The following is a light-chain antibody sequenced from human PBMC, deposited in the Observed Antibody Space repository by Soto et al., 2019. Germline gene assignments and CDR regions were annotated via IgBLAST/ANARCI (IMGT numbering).Light chain of an antibody. CDR1: SSDVGGYDY. CDR2: EVS. CDR3: SSYTGSSSLEV. V-gene: IGLV2-14*01. J-gene: IGLJ1*01. Sequence: QSALTQPASVSGSPGQSITISCTGTSSDVGGYDYVSWYQQHPGKAPKLMIYEVSNRPSGVSNRFSGSKYANTASLTISGPQTEDEADHSCSSYTGSSSLEVFGTGTKVTV.